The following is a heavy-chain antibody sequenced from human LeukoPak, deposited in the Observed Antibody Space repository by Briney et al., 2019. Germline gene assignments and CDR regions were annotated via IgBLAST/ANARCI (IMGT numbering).Heavy chain of an antibody. CDR3: ARLDSSGWYHDY. D-gene: IGHD6-19*01. J-gene: IGHJ4*02. CDR1: GGSISSYY. Sequence: PSETLSLTCTVSGGSISSYYWSWIRQPPGKGLEWIGYIYYSGSTNYNPSLKSRVTISVDTSKNQFSLKLSSVTAADTAVYYCARLDSSGWYHDYWGQGTLVTVSS. CDR2: IYYSGST. V-gene: IGHV4-59*12.